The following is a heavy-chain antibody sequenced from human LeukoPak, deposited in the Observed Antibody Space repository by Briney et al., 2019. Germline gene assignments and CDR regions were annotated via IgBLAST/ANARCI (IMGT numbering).Heavy chain of an antibody. CDR3: ARDLDYYGSGGEWFDP. V-gene: IGHV4-59*01. CDR2: IYYSGST. D-gene: IGHD3-10*01. J-gene: IGHJ5*02. CDR1: GGPISSYY. Sequence: KPSETLSLTCTVSGGPISSYYWSWIRQPPGKGLEWIGYIYYSGSTNYNPSLKSRVTISVDTSKNQFSLKLSSVTAADTAVYYCARDLDYYGSGGEWFDPWGQGTLVTVSS.